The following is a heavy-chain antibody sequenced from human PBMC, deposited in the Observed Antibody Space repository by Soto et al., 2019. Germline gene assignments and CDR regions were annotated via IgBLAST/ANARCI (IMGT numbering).Heavy chain of an antibody. CDR3: ARYNSYYDLYYYYGMDV. CDR1: GGSISSYY. V-gene: IGHV4-4*07. Sequence: SETLSLTCTVSGGSISSYYWSWIRQPAGKGLEWIGRIYTSGSTNYNPSLKSRVTMSVDTSKDQFSLKLSAVTAADTAVYYCARYNSYYDLYYYYGMDVWGQGTTVTVSS. D-gene: IGHD3-22*01. J-gene: IGHJ6*02. CDR2: IYTSGST.